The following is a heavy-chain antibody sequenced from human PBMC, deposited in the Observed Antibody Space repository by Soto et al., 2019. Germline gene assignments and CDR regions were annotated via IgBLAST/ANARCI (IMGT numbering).Heavy chain of an antibody. CDR3: VRETDYYDSSGYPDY. Sequence: SETLSLTCTVSGGSVSSGDYYWSWIRQPPGKGLEWIGHIYYSGSTKYNPSLKSRVTMSVDTSKNQFSLELSSVTAADTAVYYCVRETDYYDSSGYPDYWGQGTLVTAPQ. CDR1: GGSVSSGDYY. D-gene: IGHD3-22*01. J-gene: IGHJ4*02. V-gene: IGHV4-30-4*01. CDR2: IYYSGST.